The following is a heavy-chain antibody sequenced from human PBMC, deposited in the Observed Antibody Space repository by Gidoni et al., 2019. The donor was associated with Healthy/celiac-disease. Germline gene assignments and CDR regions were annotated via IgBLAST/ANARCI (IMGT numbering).Heavy chain of an antibody. D-gene: IGHD1-26*01. J-gene: IGHJ3*02. V-gene: IGHV2-5*02. CDR1: GFSLSTSGVG. Sequence: QITLKESGPTLVKPTQTLPLTCTFSGFSLSTSGVGVGWIRQPPGKALEWLALIYWDDDKRYSPSLKSRLTITKDTSKNHVVLTMTNMDPVDTATYYCAHRGWELLADAFDIWGQGTMVTVSS. CDR2: IYWDDDK. CDR3: AHRGWELLADAFDI.